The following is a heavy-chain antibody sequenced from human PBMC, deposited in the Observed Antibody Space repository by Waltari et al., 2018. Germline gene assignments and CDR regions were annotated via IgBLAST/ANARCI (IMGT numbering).Heavy chain of an antibody. V-gene: IGHV3-23*01. CDR1: GFRFSDFA. CDR3: ATYNLGFIYYRGLDV. D-gene: IGHD1-1*01. Sequence: EVQLLESGGGLVQPGGSLRLSCEASGFRFSDFAMSWVRQAPGGGLELVAAITKTGDYTYSADSVRGRLTVSRDNSKNTLYVQMNSLRAEDAAVYYCATYNLGFIYYRGLDVWGQGTTVTVSS. CDR2: ITKTGDYT. J-gene: IGHJ6*02.